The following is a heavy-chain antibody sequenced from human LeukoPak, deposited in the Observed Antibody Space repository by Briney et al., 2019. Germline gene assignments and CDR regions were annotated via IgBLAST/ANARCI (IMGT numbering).Heavy chain of an antibody. D-gene: IGHD2-21*01. J-gene: IGHJ6*03. V-gene: IGHV4-38-2*01. CDR1: GYSISSGYY. CDR3: ARLICGGDCYLTLYYYYYMDV. CDR2: IYHSGST. Sequence: TASETLSLTCAVSGYSISSGYYWGWIRQPPGKGLEWIGSIYHSGSTYYNPSLKSRVTISVDTSKNQFSPKLSSVTAADTAVYYCARLICGGDCYLTLYYYYYMDVWGKGTTVTVSS.